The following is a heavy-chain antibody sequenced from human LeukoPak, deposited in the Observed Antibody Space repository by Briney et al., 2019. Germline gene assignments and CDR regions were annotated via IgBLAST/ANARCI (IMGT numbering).Heavy chain of an antibody. Sequence: SETLSLTCTVSGGSISSSSYYWGWIRQSPGMGLEWIGQVYHSGSANYNPSLRSRVTISIDTSKKQFSLKLNSVTATDTAVYYCARHGGFYFDSWGQGTLVTVSS. D-gene: IGHD3-16*01. CDR2: VYHSGSA. CDR3: ARHGGFYFDS. J-gene: IGHJ4*02. CDR1: GGSISSSSYY. V-gene: IGHV4-39*01.